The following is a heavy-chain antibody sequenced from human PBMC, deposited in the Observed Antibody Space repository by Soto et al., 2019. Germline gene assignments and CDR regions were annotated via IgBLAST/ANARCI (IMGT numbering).Heavy chain of an antibody. V-gene: IGHV4-34*01. CDR2: INHSGST. J-gene: IGHJ4*02. CDR1: GGSFSGYY. D-gene: IGHD2-2*01. Sequence: SETLSLTCAVYGGSFSGYYWSWIRQPPGKGLEWIGEINHSGSTNYNPSLESRVTISVDTSKNQFSLKLSSVTAADTAVYYCARGSPGIVVVPAANCIDYWGQGALVTVS. CDR3: ARGSPGIVVVPAANCIDY.